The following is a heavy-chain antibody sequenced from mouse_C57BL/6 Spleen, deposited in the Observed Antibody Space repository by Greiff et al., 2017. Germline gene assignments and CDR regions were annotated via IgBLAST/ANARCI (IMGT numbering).Heavy chain of an antibody. D-gene: IGHD1-1*01. CDR3: TFITTKGYFDY. Sequence: EVQLQQSGAELVRPGASVKLSCTASGFNIKDDYMHWVKQRPEQGLEWIGWIDPENGDTEYASKFQGKATITADTSSNTAYLQLSSLTSEDTAVYYCTFITTKGYFDYWGQGTTLTVSS. V-gene: IGHV14-4*01. CDR1: GFNIKDDY. CDR2: IDPENGDT. J-gene: IGHJ2*01.